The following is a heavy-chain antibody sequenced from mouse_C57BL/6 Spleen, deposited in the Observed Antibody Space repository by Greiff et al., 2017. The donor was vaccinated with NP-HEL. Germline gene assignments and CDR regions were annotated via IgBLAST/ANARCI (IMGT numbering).Heavy chain of an antibody. V-gene: IGHV1-42*01. CDR1: GYSFTGYY. Sequence: VQLQQSGPELVKPGASVKISCKASGYSFTGYYMNWVKQSPEKSLEWIGEINPSTGGTTYNQKFKAKATLTVDKSSSTAYMQLKSLTSEDSAVYYCARRAQALYFDYWGQGTTLTVSS. CDR3: ARRAQALYFDY. CDR2: INPSTGGT. D-gene: IGHD3-2*02. J-gene: IGHJ2*01.